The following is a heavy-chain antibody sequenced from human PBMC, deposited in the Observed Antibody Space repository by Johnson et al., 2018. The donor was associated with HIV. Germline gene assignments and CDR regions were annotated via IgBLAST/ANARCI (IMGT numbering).Heavy chain of an antibody. CDR2: ISSSGTTK. Sequence: QVQLVESGGGLVKPGGSLRLSCAASGFTFKDYYMNWVRQTPGKGLEWVAHISSSGTTKYYADSVNGRFTISRDNTKKSLYLEMNSLRVDDTAIYYCTRESTRRGADYVGYGLDVWGQGTMVAVSS. V-gene: IGHV3-11*04. D-gene: IGHD5-18*01. J-gene: IGHJ3*01. CDR1: GFTFKDYY. CDR3: TRESTRRGADYVGYGLDV.